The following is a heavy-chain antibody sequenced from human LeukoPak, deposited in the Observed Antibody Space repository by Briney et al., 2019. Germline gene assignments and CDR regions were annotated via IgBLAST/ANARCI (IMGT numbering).Heavy chain of an antibody. J-gene: IGHJ3*02. CDR1: GFTFDDYA. V-gene: IGHV3-9*03. Sequence: GGSLRLSCAASGFTFDDYAMHWVRQAPGKGLEWVSGISWNSGSIGYADSVKGRFTISRDNAKNSLYLQMNSLRAEDMALYYCAKAGGRGYSSSSGAFDIWGQGTMVTVSS. CDR2: ISWNSGSI. CDR3: AKAGGRGYSSSSGAFDI. D-gene: IGHD6-6*01.